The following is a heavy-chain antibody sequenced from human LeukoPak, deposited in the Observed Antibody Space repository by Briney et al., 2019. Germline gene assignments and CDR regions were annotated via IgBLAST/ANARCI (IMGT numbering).Heavy chain of an antibody. V-gene: IGHV1-69*06. D-gene: IGHD2-15*01. CDR2: VIPIFGTA. J-gene: IGHJ5*02. CDR1: VGTFSSYA. Sequence: ASVKVSCKDSVGTFSSYAISWVRQAPGQGLEWMGGVIPIFGTANYAQKFQGRVTITADKSTSTAYMELSSLRSEDTAVYYCARAAIARGSYNRFDPWGQGTLVTVSS. CDR3: ARAAIARGSYNRFDP.